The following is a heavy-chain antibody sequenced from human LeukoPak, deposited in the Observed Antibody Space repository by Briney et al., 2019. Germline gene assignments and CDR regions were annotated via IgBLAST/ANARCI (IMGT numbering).Heavy chain of an antibody. D-gene: IGHD2-15*01. V-gene: IGHV3-66*01. Sequence: GGSLRLSCAVSAFTVRSHYMNWVRQAPGKGLEWVSAIYGGGGSTYYADSVKGRFTISRDNSENTVFLQMNSLRADDTAVYYCARAEDIDDPGPFQHWGQGTLVTVSS. CDR2: IYGGGGST. CDR3: ARAEDIDDPGPFQH. J-gene: IGHJ1*01. CDR1: AFTVRSHY.